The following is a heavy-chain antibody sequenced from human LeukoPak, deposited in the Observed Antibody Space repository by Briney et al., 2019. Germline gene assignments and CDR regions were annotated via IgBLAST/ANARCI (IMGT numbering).Heavy chain of an antibody. CDR1: GYTFTSYA. D-gene: IGHD5-12*01. CDR3: ARDRGYDKLYNWFDP. V-gene: IGHV1-2*02. J-gene: IGHJ5*02. Sequence: ASVKLSCKASGYTFTSYAMNWVRQAPGQGLEWMGWINPNSGGTNYAQKFQGRVTMTRDTSISTAYMELSRLRSDDTAVYYCARDRGYDKLYNWFDPWGQGTLVTVSS. CDR2: INPNSGGT.